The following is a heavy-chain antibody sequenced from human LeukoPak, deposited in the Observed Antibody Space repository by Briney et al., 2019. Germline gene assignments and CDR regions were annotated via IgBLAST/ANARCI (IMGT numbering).Heavy chain of an antibody. D-gene: IGHD2-2*02. CDR2: IYHSGST. V-gene: IGHV4-30-2*01. J-gene: IGHJ4*02. CDR1: GGSISSGGYS. CDR3: ARAPAAIPVSFFDY. Sequence: SETLSLTCAVSGGSISSGGYSWSWIRQPPGKGLEWIGYIYHSGSTYYNPSLKSRVTISVDRSKNQFSLKLSSVTAADTAVYYCARAPAAIPVSFFDYWGQGTLVTVSS.